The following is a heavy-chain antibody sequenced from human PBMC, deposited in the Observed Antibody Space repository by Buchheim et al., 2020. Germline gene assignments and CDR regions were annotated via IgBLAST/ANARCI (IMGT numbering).Heavy chain of an antibody. Sequence: QVQLVESGGGVVQPGRSLRLSCAASGFTFSSYGMHWVRQAPGKGLEWVAVISYDGSNKYYADSVKGRFTISRDNSKKPLYLQMNSLRAEDTAVYYCAKDGANYYDSSGYFPPFDYWGQGTL. CDR1: GFTFSSYG. V-gene: IGHV3-30*18. CDR2: ISYDGSNK. D-gene: IGHD3-22*01. CDR3: AKDGANYYDSSGYFPPFDY. J-gene: IGHJ4*02.